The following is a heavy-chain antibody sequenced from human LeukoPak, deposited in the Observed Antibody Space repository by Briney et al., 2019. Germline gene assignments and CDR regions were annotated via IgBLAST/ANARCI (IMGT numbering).Heavy chain of an antibody. CDR1: GFTFGDYA. V-gene: IGHV3-49*04. CDR2: IASETYGGTA. CDR3: TRDQTPYY. J-gene: IGHJ4*02. Sequence: GGSLRLSCAASGFTFGDYAMTWVRQAPGKGLEWVGFIASETYGGTAEYAASVKGRFTISRDDSKSIAYLQMNSLKTEDTAVYYCTRDQTPYYWGQGTLVTVSS.